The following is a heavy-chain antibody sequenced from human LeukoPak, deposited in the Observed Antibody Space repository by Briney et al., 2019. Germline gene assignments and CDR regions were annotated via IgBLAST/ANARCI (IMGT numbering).Heavy chain of an antibody. V-gene: IGHV1-18*01. Sequence: ASLKVSCKASGYAFTSYGISWVRHAPGQGLEWMGWISAYNGNTNYAQKLQGRVTMTTDTSTSTAYMELRSLRSDDTAVYYCAREQVGRLFGYWGQGTLVTVSS. J-gene: IGHJ4*02. CDR3: AREQVGRLFGY. CDR1: GYAFTSYG. CDR2: ISAYNGNT. D-gene: IGHD1-26*01.